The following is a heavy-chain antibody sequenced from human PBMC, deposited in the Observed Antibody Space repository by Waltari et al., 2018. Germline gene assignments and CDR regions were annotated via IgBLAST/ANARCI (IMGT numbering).Heavy chain of an antibody. J-gene: IGHJ4*02. CDR1: GYTFTSYG. Sequence: QVQLVQSGAEVKKPGASVKVSCKASGYTFTSYGISWVRPAPGQGLEWLGWISAYNGNTNYAQKLQGRVTMTTDTSTSTAYMELRSLRSDDTAVYYCARGPRLYSSVGKLGYWGQGTLVTVSS. CDR3: ARGPRLYSSVGKLGY. V-gene: IGHV1-18*01. D-gene: IGHD6-19*01. CDR2: ISAYNGNT.